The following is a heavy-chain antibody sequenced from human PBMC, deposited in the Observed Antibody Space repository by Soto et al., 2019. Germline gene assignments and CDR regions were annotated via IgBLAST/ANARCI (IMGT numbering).Heavy chain of an antibody. CDR2: ISGSGGST. D-gene: IGHD3-22*01. CDR1: GFTFSSYA. V-gene: IGHV3-23*01. CDR3: AKDTYYYDSSGYYGPVPGGY. Sequence: GGSLRLSCAASGFTFSSYAMSWVRQAPGKGLEWVSAISGSGGSTYYADSVKGRFTISRDNSKNTLYLQMNSLRAEDTAVYYCAKDTYYYDSSGYYGPVPGGYWGQGTLVTVSS. J-gene: IGHJ4*02.